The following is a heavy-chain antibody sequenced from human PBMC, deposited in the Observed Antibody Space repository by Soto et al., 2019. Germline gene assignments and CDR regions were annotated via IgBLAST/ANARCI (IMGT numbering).Heavy chain of an antibody. CDR2: ISGSGGST. J-gene: IGHJ4*02. V-gene: IGHV3-23*01. CDR3: AKGPYSSSWYTGYYFDY. CDR1: GFTFSSYA. D-gene: IGHD6-13*01. Sequence: PGGSLRLSCAASGFTFSSYAMSWVRQAPGKGLEWVSAISGSGGSTYYADSVKGRFTISRDNSKNTLYLQMNSLRAEDTAVYYCAKGPYSSSWYTGYYFDYWGQGTLVTVSS.